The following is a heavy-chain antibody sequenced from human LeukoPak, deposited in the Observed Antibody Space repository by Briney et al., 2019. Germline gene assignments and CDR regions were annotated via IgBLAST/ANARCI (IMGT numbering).Heavy chain of an antibody. Sequence: SVKVSCKASGGTFSSYAISWVRQAPGQGLEWMGGIIPIFGTANYAQKFQGRVTITADESTSTAYMELSSLRSEDTAVYYCATDFPTPPMVRGVPKDYWGQGTLVTVSS. CDR2: IIPIFGTA. CDR3: ATDFPTPPMVRGVPKDY. V-gene: IGHV1-69*13. CDR1: GGTFSSYA. J-gene: IGHJ4*02. D-gene: IGHD3-10*01.